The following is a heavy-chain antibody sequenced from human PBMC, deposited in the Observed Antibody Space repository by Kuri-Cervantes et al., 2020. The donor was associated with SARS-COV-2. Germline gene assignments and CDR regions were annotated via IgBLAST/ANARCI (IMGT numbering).Heavy chain of an antibody. CDR2: IGTAGDT. Sequence: GGSLRLSCAASRFTFSSYDMHWVRQATGKGLEWVSAIGTAGDTYYPGSVKGRFTISRENAKNSLYLQMNTLRAGDTAVYYCAREGGRDSSGYSYGMDVWGQGTTVTVSS. CDR1: RFTFSSYD. J-gene: IGHJ6*02. CDR3: AREGGRDSSGYSYGMDV. D-gene: IGHD3-22*01. V-gene: IGHV3-13*01.